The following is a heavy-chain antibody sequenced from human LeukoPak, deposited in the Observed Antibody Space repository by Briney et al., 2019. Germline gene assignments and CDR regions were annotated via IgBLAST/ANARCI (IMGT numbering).Heavy chain of an antibody. J-gene: IGHJ5*02. CDR1: GFTFNTYS. D-gene: IGHD2-15*01. V-gene: IGHV3-48*01. CDR3: ARGVVVVAATPPWFDP. CDR2: ISSSSSTI. Sequence: GGSLRLSCAASGFTFNTYSMNWARQAPGKGLEWVSYISSSSSTIYYADSVKGRFTISRDNAKDSLYLQMNSLRAEDTAVYYCARGVVVVAATPPWFDPWGQGTLVTVSS.